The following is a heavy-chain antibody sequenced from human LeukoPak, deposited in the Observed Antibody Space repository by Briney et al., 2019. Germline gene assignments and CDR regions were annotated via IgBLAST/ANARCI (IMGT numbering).Heavy chain of an antibody. V-gene: IGHV4-59*01. J-gene: IGHJ3*02. CDR1: GGSISSYY. CDR3: ARAVVHDAFDI. CDR2: IYYSGST. Sequence: SETLSLTCTVSGGSISSYYWSWIRQPPGKGLEWIGYIYYSGSTNYNPSLKSRVTLSVDTSKNQFSLKLSSVTAADTAVYYCARAVVHDAFDIWGQGTMVTVSS. D-gene: IGHD3-22*01.